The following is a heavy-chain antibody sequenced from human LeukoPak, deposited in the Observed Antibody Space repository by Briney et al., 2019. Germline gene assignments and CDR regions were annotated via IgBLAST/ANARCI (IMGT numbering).Heavy chain of an antibody. V-gene: IGHV3-23*01. CDR3: AKDQIGYCSSTSCSFTFDP. CDR2: ISSNADHT. CDR1: VFTFDNDA. D-gene: IGHD2-2*01. Sequence: GGSLRLSCAASVFTFDNDAMAWVRQAPGKGLEWVSAISSNADHTFYADSVKGRFTISRDNSKNTLYLQMNSLRAEDTAVYYCAKDQIGYCSSTSCSFTFDPWGQGTLVTVSS. J-gene: IGHJ5*02.